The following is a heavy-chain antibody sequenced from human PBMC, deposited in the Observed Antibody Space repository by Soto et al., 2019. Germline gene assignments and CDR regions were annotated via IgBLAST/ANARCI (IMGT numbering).Heavy chain of an antibody. CDR2: IYYSGST. V-gene: IGHV4-59*01. J-gene: IGHJ5*02. Sequence: AQSITGDLCGGSISSYYWTWIRQHPGKGLEWIGYIYYSGSTNYNPSLKSRVTITVDTSKNQFSLKLSSVTAADTAVYYCARSSSPYSSGWYNWFDPWGQGTLVTVFS. CDR3: ARSSSPYSSGWYNWFDP. D-gene: IGHD6-19*01. CDR1: GGSISSYY.